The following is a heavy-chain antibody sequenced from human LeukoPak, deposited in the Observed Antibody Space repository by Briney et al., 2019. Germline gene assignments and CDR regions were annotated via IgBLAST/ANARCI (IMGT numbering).Heavy chain of an antibody. V-gene: IGHV3-7*04. Sequence: PGGSLRLSCATSGFSFNNDWMDWVRQAPGKGLEWVANIKQDGSKKSYVDSVKGRFTISRDNAKNSLYLQMNSLRAEDTAIYYCTRVGYIDEGIDYWGQGTLVTVSS. J-gene: IGHJ4*02. CDR2: IKQDGSKK. D-gene: IGHD5-24*01. CDR1: GFSFNNDW. CDR3: TRVGYIDEGIDY.